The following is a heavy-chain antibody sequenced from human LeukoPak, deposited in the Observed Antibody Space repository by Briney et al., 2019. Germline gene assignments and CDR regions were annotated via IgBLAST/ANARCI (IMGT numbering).Heavy chain of an antibody. D-gene: IGHD2-8*02. CDR1: GFTFGTFA. V-gene: IGHV3-23*01. J-gene: IGHJ4*02. CDR2: IFPSGGEI. Sequence: GGSLRLSCAASGFTFGTFAMIWVRQPPGKGLEWVSSIFPSGGEIHYADSVRGRFTISRDNSKSTLSLQMDSLRAEDTAIYYCATYRQVLLPFESWGQGTLVTVSS. CDR3: ATYRQVLLPFES.